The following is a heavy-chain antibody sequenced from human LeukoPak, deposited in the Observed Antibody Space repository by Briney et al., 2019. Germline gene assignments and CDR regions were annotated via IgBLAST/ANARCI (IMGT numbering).Heavy chain of an antibody. V-gene: IGHV3-48*03. J-gene: IGHJ3*02. CDR3: AKEDGDAFDI. D-gene: IGHD5-24*01. CDR1: GFTFSSYE. Sequence: GGSLRLSCAASGFTFSSYEMDWVRRAPGKGLEWVSYIGSSGGSRYYADSVKGRFTSSRDNAKNSLYLQMNSLRVEDTAVYYCAKEDGDAFDIWGQGTVVSVSS. CDR2: IGSSGGSR.